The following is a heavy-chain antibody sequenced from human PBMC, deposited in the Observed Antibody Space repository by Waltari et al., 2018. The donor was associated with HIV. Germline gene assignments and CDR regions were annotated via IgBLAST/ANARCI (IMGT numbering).Heavy chain of an antibody. J-gene: IGHJ5*02. CDR2: IYYSGST. D-gene: IGHD3-22*01. CDR3: ARDYYDSSGYYYGYSP. V-gene: IGHV4-59*01. CDR1: GGSISSYY. Sequence: QVQLQESGPGLVKPSETLSLTCPVSGGSISSYYWSWIRQTPGKGLEWIGYIYYSGSTNYNPSLKSRVTISVDTSKNQFSLKLSSVTAADTAVYYCARDYYDSSGYYYGYSPWGQGTLVTVSS.